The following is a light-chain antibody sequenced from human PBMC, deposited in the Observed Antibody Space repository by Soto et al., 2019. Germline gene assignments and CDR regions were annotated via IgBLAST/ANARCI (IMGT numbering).Light chain of an antibody. CDR2: EVS. Sequence: QSALTQPASVSGSPGQSITISCTGTSSDVGGYNYVSWYQQHPGKAPKLMIYEVSNRPSGVSNRFSGSKSGNTASLTVSGLQAEDEADYYCSSYVGSNNFPYVFGTGTKVTVL. J-gene: IGLJ1*01. CDR3: SSYVGSNNFPYV. CDR1: SSDVGGYNY. V-gene: IGLV2-14*01.